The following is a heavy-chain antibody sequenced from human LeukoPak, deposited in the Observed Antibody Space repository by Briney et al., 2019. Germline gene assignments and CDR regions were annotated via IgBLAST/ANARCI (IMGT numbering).Heavy chain of an antibody. Sequence: GGSLRLSCAASGFPFSSYAMNWVRQAPGKGLEWVSSISSSSSYIYYADSVKGRFTISRDNAKNSLYLQMNSLRAEDTAVYYCARKRGGYSYGSDYWGQGTLVTVSS. CDR3: ARKRGGYSYGSDY. J-gene: IGHJ4*02. CDR2: ISSSSSYI. D-gene: IGHD5-18*01. V-gene: IGHV3-21*01. CDR1: GFPFSSYA.